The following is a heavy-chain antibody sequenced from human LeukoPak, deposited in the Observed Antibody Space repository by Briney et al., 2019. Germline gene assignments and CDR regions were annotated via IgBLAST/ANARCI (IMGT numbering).Heavy chain of an antibody. Sequence: NSSETLSLTCTVVGGAINSRNYYWGWIRQSPGKGLEWIGSIYYSGSVNNNPSLQSRVTISVDTSRNQFSLKLTSVTAADTAVYYCARRVTTSGNFFDNWGPGTLVTVS. CDR1: GGAINSRNYY. J-gene: IGHJ4*02. D-gene: IGHD1-1*01. CDR2: IYYSGSV. V-gene: IGHV4-39*01. CDR3: ARRVTTSGNFFDN.